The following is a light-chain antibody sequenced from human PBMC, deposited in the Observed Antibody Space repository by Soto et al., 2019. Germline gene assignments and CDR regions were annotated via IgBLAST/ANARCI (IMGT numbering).Light chain of an antibody. V-gene: IGLV1-44*01. Sequence: QSVLTQPPSASGTPGQRVTISCSGSSSNIGSNTVNWYQQLPGTAPKLLIYSNNQRPSGVPDRFSGSKSGTSASLAISGLQSEYEADYYCAAWYDSLNGVVFGGGTKLTVL. CDR3: AAWYDSLNGVV. J-gene: IGLJ2*01. CDR2: SNN. CDR1: SSNIGSNT.